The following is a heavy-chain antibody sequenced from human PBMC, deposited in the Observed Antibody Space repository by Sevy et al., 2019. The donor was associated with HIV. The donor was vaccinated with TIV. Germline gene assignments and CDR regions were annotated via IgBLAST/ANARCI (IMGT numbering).Heavy chain of an antibody. J-gene: IGHJ3*02. V-gene: IGHV3-30*02. D-gene: IGHD3-10*01. Sequence: GGSLRLSCAASGFTFSSYWMSWVRQAPGKGLDWVAFIRYDGSTKYFTDSVKGRFTISRDNSRNTLYLQMNSLRPADTAVYYCVKGLGMVQGALLSDDIWGQGTMVTVSS. CDR3: VKGLGMVQGALLSDDI. CDR1: GFTFSSYW. CDR2: IRYDGSTK.